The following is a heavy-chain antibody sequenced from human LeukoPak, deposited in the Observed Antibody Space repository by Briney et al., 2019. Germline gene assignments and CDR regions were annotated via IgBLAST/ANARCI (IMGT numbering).Heavy chain of an antibody. CDR1: GGSFSGYY. Sequence: PSETLSLTCAVYGGSFSGYYWSWIRQPPGKGLEWIGEINHSGSTNYNPSLKSRVTISVDTSKNQFSLKLSSVTAADTAVYYCARRGEPIRFLEWPGGLDWGQGTLVTVSS. J-gene: IGHJ4*02. V-gene: IGHV4-34*01. CDR3: ARRGEPIRFLEWPGGLD. D-gene: IGHD3-3*01. CDR2: INHSGST.